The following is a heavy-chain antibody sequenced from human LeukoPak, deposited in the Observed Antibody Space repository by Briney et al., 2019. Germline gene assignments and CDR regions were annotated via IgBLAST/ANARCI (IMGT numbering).Heavy chain of an antibody. CDR3: AREEYYYDSSGYYPNRYFDY. V-gene: IGHV3-20*04. D-gene: IGHD3-22*01. CDR2: INWNGGST. Sequence: GGSLRLSCAASGFTLDDYGMSWVRQAPGKGLEWVSGINWNGGSTGYADSVKGRFTISRDNAKNSLYLQMNSLRAEDTALYYCAREEYYYDSSGYYPNRYFDYWGRGTLVTVSS. J-gene: IGHJ4*02. CDR1: GFTLDDYG.